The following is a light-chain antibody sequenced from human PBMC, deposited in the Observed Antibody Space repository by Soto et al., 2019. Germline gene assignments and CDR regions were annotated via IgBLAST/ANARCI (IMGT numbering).Light chain of an antibody. CDR3: GAYTSTDTPFV. J-gene: IGLJ1*01. CDR2: EVS. Sequence: QSVLAHPSSVSGSPGQSITISCTGTSTDVGGYNDVSWYQHHPGKGTKLIIYEVSNRPSGLSDSFSGSKSGNKASLIISNLEAEDESDYYCGAYTSTDTPFVFGTGTKVTVL. CDR1: STDVGGYND. V-gene: IGLV2-14*01.